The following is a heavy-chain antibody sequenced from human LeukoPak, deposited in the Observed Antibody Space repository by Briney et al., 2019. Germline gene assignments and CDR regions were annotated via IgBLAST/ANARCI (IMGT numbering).Heavy chain of an antibody. V-gene: IGHV4-4*07. J-gene: IGHJ4*02. CDR2: IYTSGNT. Sequence: SETLSLTCTVSGGSISSYYWSWIRQPAGKGLEWIGRIYTSGNTNYNPSLKSRVTMSVDTSKNQFSLKLSSVTAADTAVYYCARAPYYYGSGSYGAFDYWGQGTLVTVSS. CDR1: GGSISSYY. D-gene: IGHD3-10*01. CDR3: ARAPYYYGSGSYGAFDY.